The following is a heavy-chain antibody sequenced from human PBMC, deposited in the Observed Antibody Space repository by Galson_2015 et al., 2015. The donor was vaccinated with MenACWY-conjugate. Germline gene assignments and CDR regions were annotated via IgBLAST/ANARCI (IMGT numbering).Heavy chain of an antibody. Sequence: SLRLSCAASGFTFSNAWMNWVRQAPGKGLEWVGRIKSKTDGGTTDYAAPVKGRFTISRDDSKNTLYLQMNSLKTEDTAVYYCITVDTNYYYYYMDVWGKGTTVTVSS. CDR1: GFTFSNAW. V-gene: IGHV3-15*07. CDR2: IKSKTDGGTT. J-gene: IGHJ6*03. D-gene: IGHD3-9*01. CDR3: ITVDTNYYYYYMDV.